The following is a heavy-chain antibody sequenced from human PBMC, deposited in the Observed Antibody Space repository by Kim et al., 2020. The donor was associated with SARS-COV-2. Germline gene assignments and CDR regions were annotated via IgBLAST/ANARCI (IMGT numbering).Heavy chain of an antibody. CDR1: GGSFSGYY. V-gene: IGHV4-34*01. D-gene: IGHD2-8*01. CDR2: INHSGST. J-gene: IGHJ4*02. Sequence: SETLSLTCAVYGGSFSGYYWSWIRQPPGKGLEWIGEINHSGSTNYNPSLKSRVTISVDTSKNQFSLKLSSVTAADTAVYYCAREAWHGARPFDYWGQGTLVTVSS. CDR3: AREAWHGARPFDY.